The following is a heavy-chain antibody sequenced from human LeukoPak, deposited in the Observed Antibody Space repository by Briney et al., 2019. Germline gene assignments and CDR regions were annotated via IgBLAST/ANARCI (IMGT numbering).Heavy chain of an antibody. CDR3: ARDQNKYDSSGYYYYQYGMDV. CDR1: GGSISSGDYY. D-gene: IGHD3-22*01. J-gene: IGHJ6*02. Sequence: PSQTLSVTCTVSGGSISSGDYYWTWIRQPPGKGLEWIGYIYYSGNTHYNPSLKSRVSISVDTAKNQFSLNLSSVTAADTAVYYCARDQNKYDSSGYYYYQYGMDVWGQGTTVTVSS. V-gene: IGHV4-30-4*01. CDR2: IYYSGNT.